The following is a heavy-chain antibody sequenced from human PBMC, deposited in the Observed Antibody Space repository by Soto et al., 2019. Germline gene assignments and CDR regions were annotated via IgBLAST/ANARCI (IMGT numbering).Heavy chain of an antibody. CDR1: GFTFSIYD. Sequence: PWGSLRLSCAASGFTFSIYDMHWVRQATGKVLDLVSAIGTAGYTYYXXSVKGRFXXSRDNSKNTLXLQMNXLRAEDTAVYYCAKDVSGSYTDYWCQGTLVTVSS. CDR3: AKDVSGSYTDY. CDR2: IGTAGYT. D-gene: IGHD1-26*01. J-gene: IGHJ4*02. V-gene: IGHV3-13*01.